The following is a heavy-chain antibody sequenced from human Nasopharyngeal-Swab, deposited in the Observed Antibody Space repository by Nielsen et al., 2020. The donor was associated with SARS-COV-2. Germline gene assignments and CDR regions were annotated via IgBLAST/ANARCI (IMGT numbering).Heavy chain of an antibody. V-gene: IGHV3-30-3*01. Sequence: GGSLRLSCAASGFTFSSYAMHWVRQAPGKGLEWVAVISYDGSNKYYADSVKGRFTISRDNSKNTLYLQMNSLRAEDTAVYYCARGSGSYKEILFDYWGQGTLVTVSS. CDR3: ARGSGSYKEILFDY. CDR2: ISYDGSNK. CDR1: GFTFSSYA. D-gene: IGHD1-26*01. J-gene: IGHJ4*02.